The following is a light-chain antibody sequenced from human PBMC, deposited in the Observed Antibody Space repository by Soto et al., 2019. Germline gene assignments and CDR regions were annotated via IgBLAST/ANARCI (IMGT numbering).Light chain of an antibody. CDR3: QQLNSYPLT. CDR2: DAS. V-gene: IGKV1-5*01. CDR1: QSVRSW. J-gene: IGKJ4*01. Sequence: DIQMTQSPSTLSASLGSRVTITCRASQSVRSWLAWYQQKPGRSPKLLIYDASSLQGGVPSRFSGSGFGTEFTLTISSLQPEDFATYYCQQLNSYPLTFGGGTKVEIK.